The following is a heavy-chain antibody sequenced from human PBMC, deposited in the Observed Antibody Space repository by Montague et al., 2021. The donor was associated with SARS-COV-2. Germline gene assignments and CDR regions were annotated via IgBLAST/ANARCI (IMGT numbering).Heavy chain of an antibody. CDR3: ASLGSPAYCGGDCYLRDYGMDV. V-gene: IGHV4-39*01. Sequence: SETLSLTCTIPGGSITSTAYYCSWLNQSPGKGLESIGTIYYSGNTYSNPSLKSRVTISMDTSKSQVSLKINSVTAADTAVYFCASLGSPAYCGGDCYLRDYGMDVWGQGTRVTVSS. J-gene: IGHJ6*02. D-gene: IGHD2-21*02. CDR1: GGSITSTAYY. CDR2: IYYSGNT.